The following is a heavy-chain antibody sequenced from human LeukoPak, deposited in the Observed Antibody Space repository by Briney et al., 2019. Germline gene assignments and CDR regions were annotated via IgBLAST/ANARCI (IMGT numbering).Heavy chain of an antibody. D-gene: IGHD3-10*01. CDR3: TSQLLWFGEFSPDAFDI. V-gene: IGHV3-15*01. CDR1: GFTFSNAW. J-gene: IGHJ3*02. CDR2: IKSKTDGGTT. Sequence: GGSLRLSCAASGFTFSNAWMSWVRQAPGKGLEWVGRIKSKTDGGTTDYAAPVKGRFTISRDDSKNTLYLQMNSLKTEDTAVYYCTSQLLWFGEFSPDAFDIWGQGTMVTVSS.